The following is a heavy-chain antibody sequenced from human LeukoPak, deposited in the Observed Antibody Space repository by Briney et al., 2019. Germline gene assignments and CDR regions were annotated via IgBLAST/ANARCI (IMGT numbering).Heavy chain of an antibody. CDR2: INPATGDT. CDR1: GYTFTSYA. V-gene: IGHV1-3*01. D-gene: IGHD3-16*01. J-gene: IGHJ4*02. Sequence: GASVKVSCKASGYTFTSYAIHWVRQAPGQGLEWMGWINPATGDTKYSEKFQGRVIVTSDTSASTAYMELSSLGSEDTAVFYCARVGAPPADDWGPGTLVTVSS. CDR3: ARVGAPPADD.